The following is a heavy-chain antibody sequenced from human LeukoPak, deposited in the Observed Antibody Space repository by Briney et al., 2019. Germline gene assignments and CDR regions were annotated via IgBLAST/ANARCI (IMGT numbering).Heavy chain of an antibody. Sequence: ASVKVSCKASGYTFTGYYMHWVRQAPGQRLEWMGWINPNSGGTNYAQKFQGWVTMTRDTSISTAYMELSRLRSDDTAVYYCAREMWVIAAADSGLAFDIWGQGTMVTVSS. D-gene: IGHD6-13*01. CDR1: GYTFTGYY. CDR2: INPNSGGT. J-gene: IGHJ3*02. CDR3: AREMWVIAAADSGLAFDI. V-gene: IGHV1-2*04.